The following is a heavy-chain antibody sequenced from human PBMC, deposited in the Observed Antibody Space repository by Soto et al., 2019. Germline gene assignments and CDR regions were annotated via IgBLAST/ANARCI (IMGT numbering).Heavy chain of an antibody. J-gene: IGHJ4*02. CDR2: IWYDGSNK. Sequence: QVQLVESGGGVVQPGRSLRLSCAASGFTFSSYGMHWVRQAPGKGLEWVAVIWYDGSNKYYADSVKGRFTISRDNSKNTRYLQMNSLRAEDTAVYYCARDDHQWLAPDFAYWGQGTLVTVSS. D-gene: IGHD3-22*01. V-gene: IGHV3-33*01. CDR3: ARDDHQWLAPDFAY. CDR1: GFTFSSYG.